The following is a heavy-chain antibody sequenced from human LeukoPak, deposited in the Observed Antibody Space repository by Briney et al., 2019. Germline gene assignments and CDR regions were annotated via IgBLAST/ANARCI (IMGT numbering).Heavy chain of an antibody. D-gene: IGHD3-22*01. J-gene: IGHJ4*02. CDR2: INHSGST. V-gene: IGHV4-34*01. Sequence: KASETLSLTCAVYGGSFSGYYWSWIRQPPGKGLEWIGEINHSGSTNYNPSLKSRVTISVDTSKNQFSLKLSSVTAADTAVYYCARDTGVVVGHCFDYWGQGTLVTVSS. CDR3: ARDTGVVVGHCFDY. CDR1: GGSFSGYY.